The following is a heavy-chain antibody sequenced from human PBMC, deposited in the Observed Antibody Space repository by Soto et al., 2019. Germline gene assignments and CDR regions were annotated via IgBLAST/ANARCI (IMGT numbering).Heavy chain of an antibody. CDR3: ARGYYDILTPYAFDI. CDR1: GGTFSSYA. J-gene: IGHJ3*02. CDR2: IIPIFGTA. Sequence: GASVKVSCKASGGTFSSYAISWVRQAPGQGLEWMGGIIPIFGTANYAQKFQGRVTITADESTSTAYMELSSLRSEDTAVYYCARGYYDILTPYAFDIWGQGTMVTVSS. D-gene: IGHD3-9*01. V-gene: IGHV1-69*13.